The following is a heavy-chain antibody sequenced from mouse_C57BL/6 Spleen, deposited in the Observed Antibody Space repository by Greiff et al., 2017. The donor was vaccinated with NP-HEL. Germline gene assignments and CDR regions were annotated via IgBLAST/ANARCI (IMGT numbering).Heavy chain of an antibody. CDR2: IWGGGST. V-gene: IGHV2-9*01. CDR3: AKRWGSYWYFDV. Sequence: QVQLKQSGPGLVAPSQSLSITCTVSGFSLTSYGVDWVRQPPGKGLEWLGAIWGGGSTNYNSALMSRLSISKDNSKSQVFLKMNSLQTDDTAMYYCAKRWGSYWYFDVWGTGTTVTVSS. CDR1: GFSLTSYG. D-gene: IGHD2-3*01. J-gene: IGHJ1*03.